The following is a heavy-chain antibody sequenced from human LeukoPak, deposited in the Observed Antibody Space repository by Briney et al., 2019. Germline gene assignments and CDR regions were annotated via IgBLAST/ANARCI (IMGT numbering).Heavy chain of an antibody. D-gene: IGHD4-17*01. CDR2: IDYSGNT. Sequence: SETLSLTCTVSGDSISSYYWSWIRQPPGKGLEWMGYIDYSGNTNYNPSLKSRVTISVDTSKNQFSLRLTSVTAADTAVYYCAREGRQDYVYFDCWGQGTLVTVSS. CDR3: AREGRQDYVYFDC. CDR1: GDSISSYY. V-gene: IGHV4-59*01. J-gene: IGHJ4*02.